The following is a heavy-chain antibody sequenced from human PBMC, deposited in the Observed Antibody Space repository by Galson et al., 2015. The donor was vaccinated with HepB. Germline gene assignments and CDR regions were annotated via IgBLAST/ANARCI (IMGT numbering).Heavy chain of an antibody. J-gene: IGHJ1*01. CDR3: ARDSGGIMAAAGTARYFQH. V-gene: IGHV1-2*06. CDR2: INPNSGGT. Sequence: SVKVSCKASGYTFTGYYMHWVRQAPGQGLEWMGRINPNSGGTNYAQKFQGRVTMTRDTSISTAYMELSRLRSDDTAVYYCARDSGGIMAAAGTARYFQHWGQGTLVTVSS. D-gene: IGHD6-13*01. CDR1: GYTFTGYY.